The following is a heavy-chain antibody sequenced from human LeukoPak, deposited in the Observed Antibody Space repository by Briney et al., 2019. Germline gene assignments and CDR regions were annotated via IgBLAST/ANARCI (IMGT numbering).Heavy chain of an antibody. CDR3: ARGPDYGTRSDYFDY. V-gene: IGHV3-7*03. CDR1: GFTFSTRW. D-gene: IGHD3-10*01. Sequence: GGSLRLSCAASGFTFSTRWMNWVRQAPGKGLEWVAYMKEDGSEKYCVDCVKGRFTISRDNAKNSLYLQMNSLRAEDTAVYYCARGPDYGTRSDYFDYWGQGILVTVSS. CDR2: MKEDGSEK. J-gene: IGHJ4*02.